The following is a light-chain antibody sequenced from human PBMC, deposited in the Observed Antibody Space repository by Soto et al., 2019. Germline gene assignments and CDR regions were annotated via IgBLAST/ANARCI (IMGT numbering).Light chain of an antibody. V-gene: IGKV1-39*01. Sequence: DIPMTQSPSSLSASVGDRVTITCRASQSISSYLNWYQQKPGKAPKLLIYAASSLQSGVPSRFSSSGSGKDFTLTISSLQPEDFATYYCQQSYSTLWTFGQGTKVEIK. CDR1: QSISSY. CDR2: AAS. J-gene: IGKJ1*01. CDR3: QQSYSTLWT.